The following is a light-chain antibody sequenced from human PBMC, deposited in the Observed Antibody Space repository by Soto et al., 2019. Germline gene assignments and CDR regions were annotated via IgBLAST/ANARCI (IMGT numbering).Light chain of an antibody. J-gene: IGKJ4*01. CDR3: QRLSHA. V-gene: IGKV3-15*01. CDR1: QSVSSN. Sequence: EIVMTQSPATLSVSPGERATLSCRASQSVSSNLAWYQQRPGQAPRLLIYGASTRATGIPARFSGSGSGTEFTLTISSLHSEDFATYYCQRLSHAFGGGTKVEIK. CDR2: GAS.